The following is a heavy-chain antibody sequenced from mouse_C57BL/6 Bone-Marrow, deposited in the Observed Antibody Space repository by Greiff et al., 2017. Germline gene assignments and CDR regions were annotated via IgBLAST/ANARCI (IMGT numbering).Heavy chain of an antibody. Sequence: QVQLQQSGAELMKPGASVKLSCKATGYTFTGYWIEWVKQRPGHGLEWIGEILPGSGSNNYNEKLQGKATFTADTSSHKAYMLLSCLTTVDSAIYYCAREYYCFAYWGQGTLVTVSA. CDR1: GYTFTGYW. CDR3: AREYYCFAY. V-gene: IGHV1-9*01. D-gene: IGHD5-1*01. CDR2: ILPGSGSN. J-gene: IGHJ3*01.